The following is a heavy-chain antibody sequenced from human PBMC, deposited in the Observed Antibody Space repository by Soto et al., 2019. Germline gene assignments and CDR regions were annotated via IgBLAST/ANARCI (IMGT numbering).Heavy chain of an antibody. Sequence: WRPLRLSFSASGFTFSIYAMHWVLQATGKGLEYVSDISSNGGRTYYAEHVKGRLTIYRDNSKNTLYIQMSSMRAEDTAVYYCVKDGHYDFWSGYYGFDYWGQGTLVTVSS. V-gene: IGHV3-64D*08. J-gene: IGHJ4*02. CDR3: VKDGHYDFWSGYYGFDY. D-gene: IGHD3-3*01. CDR2: ISSNGGRT. CDR1: GFTFSIYA.